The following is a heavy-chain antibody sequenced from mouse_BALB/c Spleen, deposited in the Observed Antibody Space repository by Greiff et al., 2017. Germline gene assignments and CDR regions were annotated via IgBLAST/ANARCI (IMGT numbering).Heavy chain of an antibody. CDR1: GFTFSSFG. CDR3: ARFGGYFDV. J-gene: IGHJ1*01. Sequence: EVQGVESGGGLVQPGGSRKLSCAASGFTFSSFGMHWVRQAPEKGLEWVAYISSGSSTIYYADTVKGRFTISRDNPKNTLFLQMTSLRSEDTAMYYCARFGGYFDVWGAGTTVTVSS. V-gene: IGHV5-17*02. CDR2: ISSGSSTI.